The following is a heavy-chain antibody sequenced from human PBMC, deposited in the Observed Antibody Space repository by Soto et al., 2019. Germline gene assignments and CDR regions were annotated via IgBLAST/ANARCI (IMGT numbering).Heavy chain of an antibody. J-gene: IGHJ4*02. CDR1: GFTFSSYA. CDR3: ARDGAAY. Sequence: QVQLVESGGGVVQPGRSLRLSCAASGFTFSSYAMHWVRRAPGKGLEWMAVMSYDGSNKYYADSVKGRFTISRDNSKNTLYLQMNSLRPEDTDLYYCARDGAAYWGQGTLVIVSS. CDR2: MSYDGSNK. D-gene: IGHD3-16*01. V-gene: IGHV3-30-3*01.